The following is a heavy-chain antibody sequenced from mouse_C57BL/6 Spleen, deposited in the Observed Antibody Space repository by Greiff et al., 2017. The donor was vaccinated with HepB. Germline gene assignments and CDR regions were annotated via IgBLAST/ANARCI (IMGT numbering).Heavy chain of an antibody. CDR2: IYLGDGDT. CDR3: ARENSNPYYAMDY. CDR1: GYAFSSSW. J-gene: IGHJ4*01. Sequence: QVQLQQSGPELVKPGASVKISCKASGYAFSSSWMNWVKQRPGKGLEWIGRIYLGDGDTNYNGKFKGKATLTADKSSSTAYMQLSSLTSEDSAVYFCARENSNPYYAMDYWGQGTSVTVSS. D-gene: IGHD2-5*01. V-gene: IGHV1-82*01.